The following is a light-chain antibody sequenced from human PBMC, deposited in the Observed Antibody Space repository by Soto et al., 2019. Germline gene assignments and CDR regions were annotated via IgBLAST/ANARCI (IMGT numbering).Light chain of an antibody. J-gene: IGLJ1*01. V-gene: IGLV2-8*01. CDR2: EVT. Sequence: QSALTQPPSASGSPGQSVTISCTGTSGDIGGYDYVSWYQQHPGKAPKLMIYEVTKRPLGVPDRFSGSKSGNTASLTISGLQAEDGADYFCCSYTSSSTYVFGTGTKV. CDR3: CSYTSSSTYV. CDR1: SGDIGGYDY.